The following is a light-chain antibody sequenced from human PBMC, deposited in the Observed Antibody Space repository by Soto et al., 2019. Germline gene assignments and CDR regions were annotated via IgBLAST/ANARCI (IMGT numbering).Light chain of an antibody. J-gene: IGKJ2*01. Sequence: DIQMTQSPSSLSASVGDRVTITCRASRSIGNYLNWYQQKPESAPKLLISLTSSLQSGVPSRFSGSGSGTDFTVSISSLQPEDFATYYCQQSYSTPYSFGQGTKLEIK. CDR1: RSIGNY. CDR3: QQSYSTPYS. CDR2: LTS. V-gene: IGKV1-39*01.